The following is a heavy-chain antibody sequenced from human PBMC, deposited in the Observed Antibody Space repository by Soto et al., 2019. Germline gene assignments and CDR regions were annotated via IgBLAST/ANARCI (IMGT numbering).Heavy chain of an antibody. CDR3: ARRRTSYGMDV. Sequence: PSETLSLTCTVSGGSISSSSYYWGWIRQPPGKGLEWIGSIYYSGSTYYDPSLKSRVTISVDTSKNKFSLKLSSVTAADSAVYYCARRRTSYGMDVWGQGTTVTVSS. CDR2: IYYSGST. CDR1: GGSISSSSYY. J-gene: IGHJ6*02. V-gene: IGHV4-39*01.